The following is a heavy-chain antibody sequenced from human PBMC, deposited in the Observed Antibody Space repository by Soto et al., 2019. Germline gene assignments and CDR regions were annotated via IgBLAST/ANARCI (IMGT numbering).Heavy chain of an antibody. CDR1: GGSISNYY. CDR3: ARVWHSSHTACSDL. Sequence: NPSETLSLTCSVSGGSISNYYGSWIRQPPGKGLEWIGYIYYSGSTNYNPSLKSRVTMSIDMSKNQFSLKLSSVTAADTAVYYCARVWHSSHTACSDLWGQGTLVTVSS. CDR2: IYYSGST. V-gene: IGHV4-59*01. J-gene: IGHJ5*02. D-gene: IGHD6-19*01.